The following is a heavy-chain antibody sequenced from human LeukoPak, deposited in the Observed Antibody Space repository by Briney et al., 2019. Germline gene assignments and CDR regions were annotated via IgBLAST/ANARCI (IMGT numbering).Heavy chain of an antibody. V-gene: IGHV1-3*01. CDR3: ARDSHYYESSGYNQGDFDY. D-gene: IGHD3-22*01. Sequence: ASVRVSCKASGYTFTSYAMHWVRQAPGQRLEWMGWINAGNGNTKYSQKFQDRVTITRDTSASTAYMELSSLRSEDTAVYYCARDSHYYESSGYNQGDFDYWGQGTLVTVSS. CDR2: INAGNGNT. CDR1: GYTFTSYA. J-gene: IGHJ4*02.